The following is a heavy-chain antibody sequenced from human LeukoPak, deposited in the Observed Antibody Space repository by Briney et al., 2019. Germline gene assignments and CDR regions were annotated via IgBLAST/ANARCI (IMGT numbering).Heavy chain of an antibody. Sequence: KPSETLSLTCAVYGGSFSGYYWSWIRQPPGKGLEWIGEINHSGSTNYNPSLKSRVTISVDTSKNQFSLKLSSVTAADTAVYYCARLRYSSSWYYFDYWGQGTLVTVSS. D-gene: IGHD6-13*01. CDR2: INHSGST. V-gene: IGHV4-34*01. CDR3: ARLRYSSSWYYFDY. J-gene: IGHJ4*02. CDR1: GGSFSGYY.